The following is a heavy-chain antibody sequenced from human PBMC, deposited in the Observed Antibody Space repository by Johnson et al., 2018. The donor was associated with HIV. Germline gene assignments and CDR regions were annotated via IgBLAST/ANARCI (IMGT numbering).Heavy chain of an antibody. CDR1: RFTFSVYA. D-gene: IGHD5-12*01. Sequence: EMQLVESGGGLVQPGGSLRLSCSASRFTFSVYAMSWVRQAPGKRLAWVSAICGSGGSPYYADSVKGRFTISRDNSKTTLYLQMNSLRAEDKAVYYCAKDRFSGFAFSGAFDIWGQGTMVTVSS. CDR3: AKDRFSGFAFSGAFDI. J-gene: IGHJ3*02. V-gene: IGHV3-23*04. CDR2: ICGSGGSP.